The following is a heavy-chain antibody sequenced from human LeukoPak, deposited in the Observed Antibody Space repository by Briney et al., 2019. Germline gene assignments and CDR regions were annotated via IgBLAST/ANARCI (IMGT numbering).Heavy chain of an antibody. CDR2: ISGSGGST. Sequence: GSLRLSCAASGFTFSSYAMSWVRQAPGKGLEWVPAISGSGGSTYYADSVKGRFTISRDNSKNTLYLQMNSLRAEDTAVYYCAKELARGSIVVVITHYYFDYWGQGTLVTVSS. D-gene: IGHD3-22*01. CDR1: GFTFSSYA. CDR3: AKELARGSIVVVITHYYFDY. J-gene: IGHJ4*02. V-gene: IGHV3-23*01.